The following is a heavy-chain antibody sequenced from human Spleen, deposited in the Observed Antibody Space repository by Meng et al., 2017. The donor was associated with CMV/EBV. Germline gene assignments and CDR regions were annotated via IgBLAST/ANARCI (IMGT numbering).Heavy chain of an antibody. CDR2: IYYSGST. Sequence: SETLSLTCTVSGGSVSTGSYYWSWLRQPPGKGLEWIGYIYYSGSTYYNPSLKSRVTISVDTSKNQFSLKLSSVTAADTAVYYCARDPSSIAARGYYYYGMDVWGQGTTVTVSS. CDR1: GGSVSTGSYY. V-gene: IGHV4-31*03. D-gene: IGHD6-6*01. CDR3: ARDPSSIAARGYYYYGMDV. J-gene: IGHJ6*02.